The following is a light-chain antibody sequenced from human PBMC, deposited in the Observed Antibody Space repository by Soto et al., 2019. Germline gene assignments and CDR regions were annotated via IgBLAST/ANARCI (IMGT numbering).Light chain of an antibody. CDR3: QQYGSSLGT. CDR2: GAS. CDR1: ESVRSSH. Sequence: EIVLTQSPGTLSLSPGERATLSCRASESVRSSHLAWYQQKPGQAPRLLISGASSRATGIPDRFSGSGSGTDFTLTVSRLEPEDFAVYYCQQYGSSLGTFGQGTKLEI. V-gene: IGKV3-20*01. J-gene: IGKJ2*01.